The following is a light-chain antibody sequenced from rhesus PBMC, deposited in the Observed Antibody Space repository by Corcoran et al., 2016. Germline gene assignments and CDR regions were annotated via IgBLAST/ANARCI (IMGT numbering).Light chain of an antibody. Sequence: SASVADRVTISCRASRNIYINLAWYQQKPGKAPKLLIYAASSLRTGIPSRFSGSGSGTDFTLTISSLQPEDSATYYCQHYYDKPTFGGGTKVELK. CDR3: QHYYDKPT. V-gene: IGKV1-25*02. CDR2: AAS. J-gene: IGKJ4*01. CDR1: RNIYIN.